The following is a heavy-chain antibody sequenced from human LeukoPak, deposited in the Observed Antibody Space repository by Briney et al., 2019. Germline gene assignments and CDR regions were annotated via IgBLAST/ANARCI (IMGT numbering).Heavy chain of an antibody. J-gene: IGHJ4*02. CDR1: GFTFDSYG. CDR2: ISSSSTYI. Sequence: GGSLRLSCAASGFTFDSYGMNWVRQAPGKGLEWISSISSSSTYIYYADSVKGRFTISRDNAKNSLYLQMNSLRAEDTAVYYCSRAYCSSTRCSYYFDAWGQGTLVTVSS. D-gene: IGHD2-2*01. CDR3: SRAYCSSTRCSYYFDA. V-gene: IGHV3-21*01.